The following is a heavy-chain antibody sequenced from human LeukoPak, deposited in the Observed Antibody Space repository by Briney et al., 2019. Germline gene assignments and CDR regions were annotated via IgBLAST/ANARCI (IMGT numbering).Heavy chain of an antibody. Sequence: ASVKVSCKASGYTFTGYYIHWVRQAPGQGHEWMGWINPNSGGTNYAQKFQGRVTMTRDTSISTAYMELSRLRSDDTAVYYCARVCSSSSCSPDYYYYYMDVWGKGTTVTVSS. CDR1: GYTFTGYY. D-gene: IGHD2-2*01. CDR3: ARVCSSSSCSPDYYYYYMDV. V-gene: IGHV1-2*02. J-gene: IGHJ6*03. CDR2: INPNSGGT.